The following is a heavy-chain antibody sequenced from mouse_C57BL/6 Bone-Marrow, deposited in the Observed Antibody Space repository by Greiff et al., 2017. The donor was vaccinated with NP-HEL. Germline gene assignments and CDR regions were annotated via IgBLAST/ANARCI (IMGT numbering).Heavy chain of an antibody. J-gene: IGHJ1*03. CDR2: IDPENGDT. CDR1: GFNIKDDY. V-gene: IGHV14-4*01. Sequence: VQLQQSGAELVRPGASVKLSCTASGFNIKDDYMHWVKQRPEQGLEWIGRIDPENGDTEYASKFQGKATITADTSSNTAYLQLSSLTSEDAAVYYCTTGYGSSEGYFDVWGTGTTVTVSS. D-gene: IGHD1-1*01. CDR3: TTGYGSSEGYFDV.